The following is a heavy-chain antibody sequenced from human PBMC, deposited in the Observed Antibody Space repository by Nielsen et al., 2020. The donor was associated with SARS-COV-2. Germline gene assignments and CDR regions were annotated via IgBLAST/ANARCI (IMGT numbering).Heavy chain of an antibody. V-gene: IGHV3-48*02. Sequence: GESLKISCAASGFTFSSYSMNWVRQAPGKGLEWISYITSDSGTRYYADSVQGRFTISRDNAKNSLFLQMNSLRDEDTAVYYCARDLMEQQLVSASDYWGQGTLVSVSS. CDR1: GFTFSSYS. J-gene: IGHJ4*02. D-gene: IGHD6-13*01. CDR3: ARDLMEQQLVSASDY. CDR2: ITSDSGTR.